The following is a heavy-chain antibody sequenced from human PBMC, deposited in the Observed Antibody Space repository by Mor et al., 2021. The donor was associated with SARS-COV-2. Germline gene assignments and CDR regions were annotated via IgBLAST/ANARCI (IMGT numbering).Heavy chain of an antibody. V-gene: IGHV5-51*01. CDR3: VRRDARQYYRPLDT. Sequence: GFTLTDYWNAWVRQRPGKGLEWMGIVYSGDSDTRYNPSFQGQVTITADKYMNIAWLQWRSLKASDTAIYYCVRRDARQYYRPLDTWGPGTTVIV. CDR2: VYSGDSDT. J-gene: IGHJ6*02. D-gene: IGHD3-10*01. CDR1: GFTLTDYW.